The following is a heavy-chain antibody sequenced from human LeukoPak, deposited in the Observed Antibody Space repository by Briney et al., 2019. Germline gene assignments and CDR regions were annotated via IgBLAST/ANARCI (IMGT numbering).Heavy chain of an antibody. CDR2: ISSSSSYI. D-gene: IGHD1-26*01. V-gene: IGHV3-21*04. Sequence: GGSLRLSCAASGFTFSSYSMNWVRQAPGKGLEWVSSISSSSSYIYYADSVKGRFTISRDNSKNSLYLHMNSLRTEDTALYYCAKDTGSGTYSYYSDYWGQGTLVTVSS. J-gene: IGHJ4*02. CDR3: AKDTGSGTYSYYSDY. CDR1: GFTFSSYS.